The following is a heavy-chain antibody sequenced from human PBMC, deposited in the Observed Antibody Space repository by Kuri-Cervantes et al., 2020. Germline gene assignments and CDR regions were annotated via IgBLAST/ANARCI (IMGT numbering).Heavy chain of an antibody. Sequence: LSLTCAVSGYFIRSGNYWGWIRQTPGKGLEWIGSIYHSGSTYYNPSLKSRVTISVDTSKNQFSLKLSSVTAADTAVYYCAREGCSGGSCYSDYWGQGTLVTVSS. CDR2: IYHSGST. J-gene: IGHJ4*02. CDR1: GYFIRSGNY. D-gene: IGHD2-15*01. CDR3: AREGCSGGSCYSDY. V-gene: IGHV4-38-2*01.